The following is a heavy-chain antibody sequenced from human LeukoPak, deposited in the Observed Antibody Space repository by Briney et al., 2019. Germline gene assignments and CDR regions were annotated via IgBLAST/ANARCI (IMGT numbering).Heavy chain of an antibody. Sequence: GGSLRLSCAASGLRFDAHAMHWVRQAPAKGLEWVSGISYNSGSVGYADSVRGRFIVSRENSKTTVYLQMDNLRAEDMAVYYCAKDWRMEVWGQGTTVTVSS. CDR2: ISYNSGSV. J-gene: IGHJ6*02. CDR1: GLRFDAHA. CDR3: AKDWRMEV. V-gene: IGHV3-9*03.